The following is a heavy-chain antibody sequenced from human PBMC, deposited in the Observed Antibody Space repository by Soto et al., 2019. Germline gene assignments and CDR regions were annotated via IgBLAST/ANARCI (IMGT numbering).Heavy chain of an antibody. CDR2: IIPIFGTA. V-gene: IGHV1-69*01. CDR1: GGTFSSYA. D-gene: IGHD2-2*01. J-gene: IGHJ6*02. CDR3: ARGPDAPLVVPAGSYYGMDV. Sequence: QVQLVQSGAEVKKPGSSVKVSCKASGGTFSSYAISWVRQAPGQGLEWMGGIIPIFGTANYAQKFQGRVTITADESTSTAYMELGSMRCEDTAVYYCARGPDAPLVVPAGSYYGMDVWGQGTTVTVSS.